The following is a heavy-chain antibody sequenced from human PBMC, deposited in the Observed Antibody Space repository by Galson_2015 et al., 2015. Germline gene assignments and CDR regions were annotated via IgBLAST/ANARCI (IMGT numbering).Heavy chain of an antibody. CDR2: IGTAGDP. CDR3: ARSYMTTVRSVWYFDL. V-gene: IGHV3-13*05. D-gene: IGHD4-17*01. CDR1: GFTFSSYD. J-gene: IGHJ2*01. Sequence: SLRLSCAASGFTFSSYDMHWVRQATGKGLEWVSAIGTAGDPYYPGSVKGRFTISRENAKNSLYLQMNSLRAGDTAVYYCARSYMTTVRSVWYFDLWGRGTLVTVSS.